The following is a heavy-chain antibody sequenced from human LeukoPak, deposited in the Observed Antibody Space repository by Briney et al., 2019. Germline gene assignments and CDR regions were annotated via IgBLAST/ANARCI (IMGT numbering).Heavy chain of an antibody. J-gene: IGHJ6*03. Sequence: SETLSLTCAVSGGSINNYYWSWIRQPAGKGLEWIGRVSTSGSTNYNPSLKSRVTISVDKSESQFSLKLRSVTAADTAVYYCARGTILARLEYYYHMDVWGKGTTVTVSS. CDR2: VSTSGST. D-gene: IGHD6-6*01. CDR3: ARGTILARLEYYYHMDV. V-gene: IGHV4-4*07. CDR1: GGSINNYY.